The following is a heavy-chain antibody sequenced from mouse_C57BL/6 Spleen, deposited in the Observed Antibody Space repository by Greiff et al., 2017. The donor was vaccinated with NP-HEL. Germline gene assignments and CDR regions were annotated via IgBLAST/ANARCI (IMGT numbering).Heavy chain of an antibody. V-gene: IGHV1-61*01. CDR1: GYTFTSYW. J-gene: IGHJ2*01. CDR3: AREGTTTVVALDY. Sequence: QVQLQQPGAELVRPGSSVKLSCKASGYTFTSYWMDWVKQRPGQGLEWIGNIYPSDSDTHYNQKFKDKATLTVDKSSRTAYMQLSSLTSEDSAVYYCAREGTTTVVALDYWGKGTTLTVSS. CDR2: IYPSDSDT. D-gene: IGHD1-1*01.